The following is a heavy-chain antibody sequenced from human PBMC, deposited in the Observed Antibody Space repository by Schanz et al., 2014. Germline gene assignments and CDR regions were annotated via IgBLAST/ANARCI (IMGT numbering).Heavy chain of an antibody. Sequence: EVHLLESGGGLVEPGGSLRLSCATSGFSLDIFAVSWVRQAPGKGLEWVSSFNDGGVNKYYADSVKGRFTISSDNSKSTLYLQMSSLRAEDTAVYYCAKDAENTAMITDYFDYWGQGTLXTVSS. CDR2: FNDGGVNK. D-gene: IGHD5-18*01. V-gene: IGHV3-23*01. CDR3: AKDAENTAMITDYFDY. J-gene: IGHJ4*02. CDR1: GFSLDIFA.